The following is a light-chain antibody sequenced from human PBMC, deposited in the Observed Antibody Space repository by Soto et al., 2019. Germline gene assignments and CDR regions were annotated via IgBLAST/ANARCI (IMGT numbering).Light chain of an antibody. J-gene: IGKJ1*01. CDR2: ATS. CDR3: QQYHLSPWT. CDR1: QSVSSGY. Sequence: EIVLTQSPGTLSLSPGESATLTCRTSQSVSSGYLAWYQQKPGQAPALLMYATSTRATGVPDRFRGSGSGTDFTLTISRLEPEDFAVYHCQQYHLSPWTFGQGTTVEIK. V-gene: IGKV3-20*01.